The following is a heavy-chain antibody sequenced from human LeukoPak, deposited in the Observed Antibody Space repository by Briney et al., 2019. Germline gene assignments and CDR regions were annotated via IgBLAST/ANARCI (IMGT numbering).Heavy chain of an antibody. J-gene: IGHJ5*02. D-gene: IGHD6-13*01. CDR2: ISYDGSNK. CDR1: GFTFSSYA. V-gene: IGHV3-30-3*01. CDR3: ARGGKYSSSWYNWFDP. Sequence: GGSLRLSCAASGFTFSSYAMHWVRQAPGKGLEWVAVISYDGSNKYYADSVKGRFTISRDNSKNTLYLQMNSLRAEDTAVYYCARGGKYSSSWYNWFDPWGQGTLVTVSS.